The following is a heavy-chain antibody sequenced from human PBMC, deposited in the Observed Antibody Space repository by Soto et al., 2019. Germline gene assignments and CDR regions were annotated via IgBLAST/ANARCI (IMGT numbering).Heavy chain of an antibody. J-gene: IGHJ4*02. CDR2: SSAYNGNT. CDR3: ARDRGIYDCWRGRDY. V-gene: IGHV1-18*04. Sequence: VQLVQSGAEVKKPGASVTVSCKASGYTFTSYGISWVRQAPGQGLEWMGWSSAYNGNTNYAQKLQGRVTMTTDTPTSTAYMELRIVRSDVTAVYYCARDRGIYDCWRGRDYWGQGTLVTVSS. CDR1: GYTFTSYG. D-gene: IGHD3-3*01.